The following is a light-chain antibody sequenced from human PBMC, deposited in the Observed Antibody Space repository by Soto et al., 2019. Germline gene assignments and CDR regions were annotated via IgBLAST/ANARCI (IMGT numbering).Light chain of an antibody. Sequence: DIQMTQSPSSLSASVGDRVTITCRASQGIGNDLGWFQQKPGRAPKRLIYGASNLQSGVPSRFSGSASGTDFTLTITSLQPEDFATYYCQQLFTYPPTFGPGTKVDIK. J-gene: IGKJ3*01. CDR3: QQLFTYPPT. CDR2: GAS. CDR1: QGIGND. V-gene: IGKV1-17*01.